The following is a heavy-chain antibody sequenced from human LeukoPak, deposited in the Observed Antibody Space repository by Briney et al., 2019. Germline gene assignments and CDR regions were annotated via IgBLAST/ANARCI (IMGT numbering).Heavy chain of an antibody. CDR3: ARGRFFAVYYGSGSRYYGMDV. Sequence: PSETLSLTCAVYGGSFSGYYWSWIRQPPGKGLEWIGEINHSGSTNYNPSLKSRVTISVDTSKNQFSLKLSSVTAADTAVYYCARGRFFAVYYGSGSRYYGMDVWGQGTSVTVSS. D-gene: IGHD3-10*01. CDR1: GGSFSGYY. CDR2: INHSGST. V-gene: IGHV4-34*01. J-gene: IGHJ6*02.